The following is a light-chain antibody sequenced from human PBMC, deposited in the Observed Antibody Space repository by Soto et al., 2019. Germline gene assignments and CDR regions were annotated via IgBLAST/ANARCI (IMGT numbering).Light chain of an antibody. CDR3: QQSYSMPWT. CDR1: QSVSSY. V-gene: IGKV1-39*01. CDR2: AAS. Sequence: DIQMTQSPSSLSASVGDRVTITCRASQSVSSYLNWYQQKPGKAPKLLIYAASSLQSGVPSRFSGSGSGTDFTLTISSLQPEDFATYYCQQSYSMPWTFGHGTKVDI. J-gene: IGKJ1*01.